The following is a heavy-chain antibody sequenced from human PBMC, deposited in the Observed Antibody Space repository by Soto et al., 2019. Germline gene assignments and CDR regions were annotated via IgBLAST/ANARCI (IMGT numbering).Heavy chain of an antibody. CDR2: IIPIFGTA. J-gene: IGHJ6*02. D-gene: IGHD6-19*01. CDR3: ARKGHSSGYFSSYYYYGMDV. Sequence: GASVKVSCKASGGTFSSYAISWVRQAPGQGLEWMGGIIPIFGTANYAQKFQGRVTITADESTSTAYMELSSLRSEDTAVYYCARKGHSSGYFSSYYYYGMDVWGQGTTVTVSS. CDR1: GGTFSSYA. V-gene: IGHV1-69*13.